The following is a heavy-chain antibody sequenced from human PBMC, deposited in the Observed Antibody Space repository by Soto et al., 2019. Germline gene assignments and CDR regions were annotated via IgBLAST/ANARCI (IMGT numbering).Heavy chain of an antibody. CDR1: GGTFSSYA. J-gene: IGHJ6*02. D-gene: IGHD1-26*01. Sequence: QVQLVQSGAEVKKPGSSVKVSCKASGGTFSSYAISWVRQAPGQGLGCMGGTIPIFGTANYAQKFQGRVTITADESTSTAYMERSSVRSEDTAAYYCARAGRVGSYYDYYGMDVWGQGTTVTVSS. V-gene: IGHV1-69*12. CDR3: ARAGRVGSYYDYYGMDV. CDR2: TIPIFGTA.